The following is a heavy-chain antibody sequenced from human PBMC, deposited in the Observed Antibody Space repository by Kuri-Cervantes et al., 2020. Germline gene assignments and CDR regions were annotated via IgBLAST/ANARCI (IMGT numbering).Heavy chain of an antibody. CDR1: GFTFNNYA. D-gene: IGHD3-22*01. CDR2: ISDSGGST. CDR3: AKRPSSGYLRNDWYFDL. J-gene: IGHJ2*01. V-gene: IGHV3-23*01. Sequence: GESLKISCAASGFTFNNYAMNWVRQAPGKGLEWVSSISDSGGSTYYADSMEGRFTISRDNSKNTLYLQMNSLRPEDTAVYYCAKRPSSGYLRNDWYFDLWGRGTLVTVSS.